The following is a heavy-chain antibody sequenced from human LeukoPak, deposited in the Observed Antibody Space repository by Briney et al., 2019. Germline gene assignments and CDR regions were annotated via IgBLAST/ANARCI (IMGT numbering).Heavy chain of an antibody. Sequence: ASVKVSCKASVYTFTSYGISWVRQAPGQGLEWMGWISAYNGNTNYAQKLQGRVTMTTDTSTSTAYMELRSLRSDDTAVYYCARDRAGIAAAGSFDYWGQGTLVTVSS. CDR3: ARDRAGIAAAGSFDY. CDR2: ISAYNGNT. J-gene: IGHJ4*02. D-gene: IGHD6-13*01. V-gene: IGHV1-18*01. CDR1: VYTFTSYG.